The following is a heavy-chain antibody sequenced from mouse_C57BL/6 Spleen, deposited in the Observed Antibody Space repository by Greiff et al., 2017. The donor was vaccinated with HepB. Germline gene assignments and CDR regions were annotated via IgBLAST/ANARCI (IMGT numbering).Heavy chain of an antibody. CDR1: GYTFTSYW. J-gene: IGHJ3*01. CDR2: INPSNGGT. V-gene: IGHV1-53*01. CDR3: ARWNYGSSPWFAY. Sequence: QVLLQQPGTELVKPGASVKLSCKASGYTFTSYWMHWVKQRPGQGLEWIGNINPSNGGTNYNEKFKSKATLTVDKSSSTAYMQLSSLTSEDSAVYYCARWNYGSSPWFAYWGQGTLVTVSA. D-gene: IGHD1-1*01.